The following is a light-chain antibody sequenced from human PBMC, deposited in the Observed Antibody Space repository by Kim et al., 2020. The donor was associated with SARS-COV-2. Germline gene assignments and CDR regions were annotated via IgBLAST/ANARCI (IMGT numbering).Light chain of an antibody. J-gene: IGKJ2*01. CDR3: QHRT. CDR1: QSVSTN. Sequence: EIVLTQSPATLSMSPGERATLSCRASQSVSTNLVWYQHKPGQAPRLLIYGASTRASGIPARFSGSGSGTEFTLTISSLQSEDFAVYYCQHRTFGQGTKLEIK. CDR2: GAS. V-gene: IGKV3-15*01.